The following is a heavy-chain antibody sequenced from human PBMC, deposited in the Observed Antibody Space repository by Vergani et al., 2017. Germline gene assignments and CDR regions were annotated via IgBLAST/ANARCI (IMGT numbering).Heavy chain of an antibody. CDR1: GASIRSSNYY. CDR2: IYHSGST. V-gene: IGHV4-39*07. CDR3: ARFLTGTTIYYYYGIDV. Sequence: QLQLQESGPGLVKPSATLSLTCSVSGASIRSSNYYWGWIRQPPGKGLEWIGEIYHSGSTNYNPSLKSRVTISVDKSKNQFSLKVSSVTAADTAVYYCARFLTGTTIYYYYGIDVWGQGTTVTVSS. D-gene: IGHD1-20*01. J-gene: IGHJ6*02.